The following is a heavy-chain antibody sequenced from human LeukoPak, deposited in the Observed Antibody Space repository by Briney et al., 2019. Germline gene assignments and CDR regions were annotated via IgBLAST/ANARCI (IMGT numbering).Heavy chain of an antibody. Sequence: GGSLRLSCAASGFTFSSYSMTWVLQAPGKGLEWVSSISSSSSYIYYADSVKGRFTISRDNAKNSLYLQMNSLRAEDTAVYYCASIPNIAAAATSFDYWGQGTLVTVSS. CDR3: ASIPNIAAAATSFDY. J-gene: IGHJ4*02. CDR1: GFTFSSYS. V-gene: IGHV3-21*01. CDR2: ISSSSSYI. D-gene: IGHD6-13*01.